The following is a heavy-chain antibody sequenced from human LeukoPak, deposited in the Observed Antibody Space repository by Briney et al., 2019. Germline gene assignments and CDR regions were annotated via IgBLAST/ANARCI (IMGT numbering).Heavy chain of an antibody. CDR1: GFTFSSYA. J-gene: IGHJ4*02. CDR2: ISYDGSNK. CDR3: ARDHGDYGDYAFDY. Sequence: PGRSLRLSCAASGFTFSSYAMHWVRQAPGKGLEWVAVISYDGSNKYYADSVKGRFTISRDNSKDTLYLQMNSLRAEDTAVYYCARDHGDYGDYAFDYWGQGTLVTVSS. D-gene: IGHD4-17*01. V-gene: IGHV3-30*04.